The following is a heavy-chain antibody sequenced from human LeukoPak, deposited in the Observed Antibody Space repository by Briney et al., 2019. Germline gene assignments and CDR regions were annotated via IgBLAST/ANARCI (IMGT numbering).Heavy chain of an antibody. CDR1: GYTFTSYA. CDR2: INAGNGNT. J-gene: IGHJ4*02. D-gene: IGHD6-19*01. Sequence: ASVTVSCKASGYTFTSYAMHWVRQAPGQRLEWMGWINAGNGNTKYSQKFQGRVTITRDTSASTAYMELSSLRSEDTAVYYCARDYSSGWSFDYWGQGTLVTVSS. CDR3: ARDYSSGWSFDY. V-gene: IGHV1-3*01.